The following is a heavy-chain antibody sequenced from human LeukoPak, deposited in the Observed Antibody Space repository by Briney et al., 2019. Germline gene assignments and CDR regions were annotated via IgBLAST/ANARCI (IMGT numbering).Heavy chain of an antibody. CDR3: AKIGDILTGYPYYFDY. V-gene: IGHV3-7*01. CDR1: GFIFSSYE. CDR2: IKQDGSEK. Sequence: GGSLRLSCAASGFIFSSYEMNWVRQAPGKGLEWVANIKQDGSEKYYVDSVKGRFTISRDNAKNSLYLQMNSLRAEDTAVYYCAKIGDILTGYPYYFDYWGQGTLVTVSS. D-gene: IGHD3-9*01. J-gene: IGHJ4*02.